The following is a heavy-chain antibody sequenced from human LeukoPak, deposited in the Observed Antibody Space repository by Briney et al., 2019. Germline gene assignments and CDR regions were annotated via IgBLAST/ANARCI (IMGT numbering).Heavy chain of an antibody. J-gene: IGHJ4*02. CDR3: AMGVGAPEDLAVAADFDY. CDR1: GYTFTSYD. V-gene: IGHV1-69*06. D-gene: IGHD6-19*01. CDR2: IIPIFGTA. Sequence: GASVKVSCKASGYTFTSYDINWVRQATGQGLEWMGGIIPIFGTANYAQKFQGRVTITADKSTSTAYMELSSLRSEDTAVYYCAMGVGAPEDLAVAADFDYWGQGTLVTVSS.